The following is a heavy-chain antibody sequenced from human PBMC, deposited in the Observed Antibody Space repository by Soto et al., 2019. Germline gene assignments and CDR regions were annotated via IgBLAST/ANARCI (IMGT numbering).Heavy chain of an antibody. CDR3: ARASSSWYGVDRGDY. CDR1: GYTFTSYG. D-gene: IGHD6-13*01. J-gene: IGHJ4*02. Sequence: ASVKVSCKASGYTFTSYGISWVRQAPGQGLEWMGWISAYNGNTNYAQKLQGRVTMTTDTSTSTAYMELRSLRSDDTAVYYCARASSSWYGVDRGDYWGQGTLVTVSS. CDR2: ISAYNGNT. V-gene: IGHV1-18*01.